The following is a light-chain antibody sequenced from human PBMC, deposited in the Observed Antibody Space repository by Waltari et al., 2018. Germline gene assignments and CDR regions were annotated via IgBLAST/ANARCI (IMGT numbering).Light chain of an antibody. CDR3: QQYGSSPRT. Sequence: EIVLTQSPGTLSLSPGERATPPCRASQRIYSTYLAWYQQKPGQAPRLLIYRASNRATGVPDRFSGSGSGTDFTLTISRLEPEDFAVFYCQQYGSSPRTFGQGTTVEIK. J-gene: IGKJ1*01. CDR2: RAS. CDR1: QRIYSTY. V-gene: IGKV3-20*01.